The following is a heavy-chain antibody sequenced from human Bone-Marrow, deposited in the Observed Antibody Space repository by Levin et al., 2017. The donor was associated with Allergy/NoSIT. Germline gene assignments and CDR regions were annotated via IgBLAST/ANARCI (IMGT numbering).Heavy chain of an antibody. V-gene: IGHV3-30*02. CDR2: IRYDGSNQ. J-gene: IGHJ3*02. CDR3: ARDGYGDHHAFDI. CDR1: GFTLRSYG. D-gene: IGHD4-17*01. Sequence: PGGSLRLSCAASGFTLRSYGMHWVRQAPGKGLEWVAFIRYDGSNQYYADSVKGRFSISRDDPKNTLYLQMNSLRAEDTAVYYCARDGYGDHHAFDIWGQGTMVTVSS.